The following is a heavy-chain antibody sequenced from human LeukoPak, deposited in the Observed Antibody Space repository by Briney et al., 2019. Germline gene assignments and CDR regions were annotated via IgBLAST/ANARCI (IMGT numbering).Heavy chain of an antibody. Sequence: GGSLRLSCAASGFTFSSYSMNWVRQAPGKGLEWVSSISSRSSYIYYADSVKGRFTISRDNAKNSLYLQMNSMRAEDTAVYYCAREGVDRRGVYYYYMDVWGNGTTVTISS. J-gene: IGHJ6*03. D-gene: IGHD3-16*01. V-gene: IGHV3-21*01. CDR2: ISSRSSYI. CDR1: GFTFSSYS. CDR3: AREGVDRRGVYYYYMDV.